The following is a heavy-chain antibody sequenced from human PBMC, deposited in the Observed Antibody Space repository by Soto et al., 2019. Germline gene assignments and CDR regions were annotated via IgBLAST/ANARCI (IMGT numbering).Heavy chain of an antibody. CDR1: GYTSTNYG. J-gene: IGHJ4*02. CDR3: ANDIIVIPGAKALDY. V-gene: IGHV1-3*01. Sequence: QVQLVQSGTEVMKPGASVKVSCKASGYTSTNYGMHWVRQAPGQRLEWMGWIKAGSGNTKYSQKFQRRITITRDTSASTVYMELSSLRSEDTAVYYCANDIIVIPGAKALDYWGQGALVTVSS. D-gene: IGHD2-2*01. CDR2: IKAGSGNT.